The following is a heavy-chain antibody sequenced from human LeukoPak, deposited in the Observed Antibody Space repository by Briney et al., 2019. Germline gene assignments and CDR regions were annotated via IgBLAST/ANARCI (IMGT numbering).Heavy chain of an antibody. Sequence: SVKVSCKASGYTFTSYGISWVRQAAGQGPEWMGWMSPNSGNTGYAQKFQGRVTMTRSTSMSTAYMELSSLRSEDTAVYYCARGPPNWGYDYWGQGTLVTVSS. V-gene: IGHV1-8*02. J-gene: IGHJ4*02. CDR1: GYTFTSYG. CDR2: MSPNSGNT. CDR3: ARGPPNWGYDY. D-gene: IGHD7-27*01.